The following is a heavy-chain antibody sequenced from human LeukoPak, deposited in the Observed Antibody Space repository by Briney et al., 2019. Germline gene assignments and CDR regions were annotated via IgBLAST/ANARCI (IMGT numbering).Heavy chain of an antibody. J-gene: IGHJ4*02. Sequence: GGSLRLSCAASGFTFSSYGMHWVRQAPGKGLEWVAVIWYDGSNKYYADSVKGRFTISRDNSKNTLYLQMNSLRAEDTAVYYCARVSLPGIAVAGTHFDYWGQGTLVTVSS. D-gene: IGHD6-19*01. CDR2: IWYDGSNK. V-gene: IGHV3-33*01. CDR1: GFTFSSYG. CDR3: ARVSLPGIAVAGTHFDY.